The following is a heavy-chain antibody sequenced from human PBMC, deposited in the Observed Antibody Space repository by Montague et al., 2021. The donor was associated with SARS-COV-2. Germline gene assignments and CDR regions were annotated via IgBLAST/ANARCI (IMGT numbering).Heavy chain of an antibody. D-gene: IGHD1-1*01. CDR3: TSGREGNYNVMDV. V-gene: IGHV6-1*01. J-gene: IGHJ6*02. Sequence: CAISGDSVSSNSATWNWVRQSPSRGLEWLGRTYYRSKWYNDYAVXVRGRVTINPDTSKNQFSLQLNSLTPEDTAMYYCTSGREGNYNVMDVWGQGTTVTVSS. CDR2: TYYRSKWYN. CDR1: GDSVSSNSAT.